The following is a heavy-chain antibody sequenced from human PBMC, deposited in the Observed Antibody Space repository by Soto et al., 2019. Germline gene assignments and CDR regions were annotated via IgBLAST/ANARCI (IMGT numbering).Heavy chain of an antibody. D-gene: IGHD6-13*01. CDR2: INGDGRGT. J-gene: IGHJ4*02. CDR3: SRAPHYAGNTCPEDN. CDR1: GFTLSPYW. V-gene: IGHV3-74*01. Sequence: HHGGCLRLCCAASGFTLSPYWMHWVRQDPGGRLVWVSGINGDGRGTHYADSVKGRFTISRDDASNSLYLQLNRLRADDTAVYYCSRAPHYAGNTCPEDNWGQGTLLTVSS.